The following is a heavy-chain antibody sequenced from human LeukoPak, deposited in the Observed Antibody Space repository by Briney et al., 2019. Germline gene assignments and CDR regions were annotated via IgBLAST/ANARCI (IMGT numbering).Heavy chain of an antibody. Sequence: PSETLSLTCTVSGGSISSSSYYWSWIRQPPGKGLEWIGEINYSGSTNYNPSLKSRVSISVDTSKKQFSLKLSSVTAADTAVYYCARARDVLRLLQWLPPGFWFDPRGQGSLVTVSS. CDR2: INYSGST. CDR1: GGSISSSSYY. V-gene: IGHV4-39*07. D-gene: IGHD3-3*01. CDR3: ARARDVLRLLQWLPPGFWFDP. J-gene: IGHJ5*02.